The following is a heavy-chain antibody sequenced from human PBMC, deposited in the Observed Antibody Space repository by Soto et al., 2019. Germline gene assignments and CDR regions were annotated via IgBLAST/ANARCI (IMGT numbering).Heavy chain of an antibody. CDR1: GYTFTSYT. CDR2: INSGNGNT. Sequence: ASVKVSSKASGYTFTSYTMHSVRQAPGQRPEWMGWINSGNGNTKYLQNFQGRVTITRDTSASTAYMELSSLRSEDTAVYYCARSPEFVYSYGLAADYWGQGTLVTVSS. CDR3: ARSPEFVYSYGLAADY. J-gene: IGHJ4*02. D-gene: IGHD5-18*01. V-gene: IGHV1-3*01.